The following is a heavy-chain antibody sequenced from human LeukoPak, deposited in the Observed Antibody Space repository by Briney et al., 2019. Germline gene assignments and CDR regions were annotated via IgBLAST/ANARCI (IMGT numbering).Heavy chain of an antibody. Sequence: GESLKISCKGSGYSFTTYWIAWVRQMPGKGLEWMGIIYPRDSDIRYSPPFQGQVTISADKSISTAYLQWNSLKASDTAIYFCARREYSSSSFHFDSWGQGTRVIVSS. D-gene: IGHD6-6*01. CDR1: GYSFTTYW. V-gene: IGHV5-51*01. CDR2: IYPRDSDI. CDR3: ARREYSSSSFHFDS. J-gene: IGHJ4*02.